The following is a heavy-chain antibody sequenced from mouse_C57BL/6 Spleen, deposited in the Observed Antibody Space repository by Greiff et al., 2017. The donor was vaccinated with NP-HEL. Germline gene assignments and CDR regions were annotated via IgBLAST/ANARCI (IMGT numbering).Heavy chain of an antibody. V-gene: IGHV5-6*01. CDR3: SSSFAY. J-gene: IGHJ3*01. Sequence: EVQRVESGGDLVKPGGSLKLSCAASGFTFSSYGMSWVRQTPDKRLEWVATISSGGSYTYYPDSVQGRFTISRDNAKNTLYLQMSSLKSEDTAMYYCSSSFAYWGQGTLVTVSA. CDR1: GFTFSSYG. CDR2: ISSGGSYT.